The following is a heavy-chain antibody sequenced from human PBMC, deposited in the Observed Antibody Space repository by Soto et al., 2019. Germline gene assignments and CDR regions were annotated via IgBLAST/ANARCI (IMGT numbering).Heavy chain of an antibody. Sequence: SETLSLTCSVSGASMTSTYWNWIRQPAGKGLEWIGRIYTSGATSYNPSLKSRVTVSIDTPKSQFSLKLSSVTAADTAIYYCVRVTELGHNIYSGIMDVWGQGATVTVSS. J-gene: IGHJ6*02. V-gene: IGHV4-4*07. CDR3: VRVTELGHNIYSGIMDV. CDR1: GASMTSTY. CDR2: IYTSGAT. D-gene: IGHD3-10*01.